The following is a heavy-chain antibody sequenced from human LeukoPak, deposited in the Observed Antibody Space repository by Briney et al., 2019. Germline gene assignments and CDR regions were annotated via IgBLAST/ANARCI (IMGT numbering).Heavy chain of an antibody. Sequence: ASETLSLTCTVSGGSINSYYWSWIRQPPGEGLEWIGYIYYSGSTNYNPSLKSRVTISVDTSKNQFSLKLSSVTAADTAVYYCARDGPMTQSGAFDIWGQGTMVTVSS. J-gene: IGHJ3*02. V-gene: IGHV4-59*01. CDR1: GGSINSYY. CDR3: ARDGPMTQSGAFDI. D-gene: IGHD3-10*01. CDR2: IYYSGST.